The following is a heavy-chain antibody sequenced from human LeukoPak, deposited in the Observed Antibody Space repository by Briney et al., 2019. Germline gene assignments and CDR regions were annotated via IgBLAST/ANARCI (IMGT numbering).Heavy chain of an antibody. CDR1: GYSFTSCD. CDR2: MNSKSGNA. J-gene: IGHJ4*02. Sequence: ASVKVSCKTSGYSFTSCDMNWVRQAAGQGLEWMGWMNSKSGNAGYAQKFQGRVTMTRDTSISTAYMELSSLRSEDTAVYYCARGPTGQEVDFWGQGTLVTVSS. CDR3: ARGPTGQEVDF. V-gene: IGHV1-8*01.